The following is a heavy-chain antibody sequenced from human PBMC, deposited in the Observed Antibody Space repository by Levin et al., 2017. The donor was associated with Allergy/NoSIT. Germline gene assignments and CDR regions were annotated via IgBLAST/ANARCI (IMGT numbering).Heavy chain of an antibody. CDR3: ARGGLRQGLPRFDY. CDR1: GGSFSGYY. J-gene: IGHJ4*02. CDR2: INHSGST. Sequence: SETLSLTCAVYGGSFSGYYWSWIRQPPGKGLEWIGEINHSGSTNYNPSLKSRVTISVDTSKNQFSLKLSSVTAADTAVYYCARGGLRQGLPRFDYWGQGTLVTVSS. D-gene: IGHD6-19*01. V-gene: IGHV4-34*01.